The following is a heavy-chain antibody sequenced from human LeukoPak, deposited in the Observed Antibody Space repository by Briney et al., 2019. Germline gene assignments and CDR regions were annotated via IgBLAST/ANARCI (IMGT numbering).Heavy chain of an antibody. D-gene: IGHD3-10*01. Sequence: QPGRSLRLSCAASGFTFDDYAMHWVRQAPGKGLVWVSRINSDGSSTTYADSVKGRFTISRDNAKNTLYLQMNSLRAEDTAVYYCARDYGRSRDYGMDVWGQGTTVTVSS. CDR3: ARDYGRSRDYGMDV. J-gene: IGHJ6*02. CDR2: INSDGSST. CDR1: GFTFDDYA. V-gene: IGHV3-74*03.